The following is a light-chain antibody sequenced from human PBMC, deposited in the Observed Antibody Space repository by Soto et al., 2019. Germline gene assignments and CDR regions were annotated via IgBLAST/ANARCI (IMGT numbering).Light chain of an antibody. Sequence: SVLTPPPSVSWSRGQSVTISCPGTSSDVGNYNRVSWYQQPPGTAPKLIIYEVNGRPSGVPDRFSGSKSGNTASLTISGLQAEDEADYYCSSYTSRSTPYVFGTGTKVTV. CDR2: EVN. J-gene: IGLJ1*01. V-gene: IGLV2-18*02. CDR3: SSYTSRSTPYV. CDR1: SSDVGNYNR.